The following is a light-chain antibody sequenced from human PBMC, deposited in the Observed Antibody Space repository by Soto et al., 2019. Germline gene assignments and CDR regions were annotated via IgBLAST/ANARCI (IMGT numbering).Light chain of an antibody. V-gene: IGKV3-11*01. J-gene: IGKJ1*01. CDR1: QSVFSGH. CDR3: QQRSNWPT. Sequence: ENVLTQSPGTLSLSPGGRAPLSCRARQSVFSGHLAWYQQKPGQAPRLLIYDASNRATGIPARFSGSGSGTDFTLTISSLEPEDFAVYYCQQRSNWPTFGQGTKVDIK. CDR2: DAS.